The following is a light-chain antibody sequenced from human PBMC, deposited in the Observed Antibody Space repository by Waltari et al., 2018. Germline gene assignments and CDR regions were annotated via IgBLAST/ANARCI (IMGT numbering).Light chain of an antibody. CDR3: SSYTRRSYWV. Sequence: QSALTQPASVSGSPGQSITISCTGTSSDVGFYDFVSWFQQHPGKAPKVMSYKVTNRPAGFSNRCAGSKSANTAALTISGLQAEDEADYYCSSYTRRSYWVFGGGTQLTVL. CDR2: KVT. CDR1: SSDVGFYDF. J-gene: IGLJ3*02. V-gene: IGLV2-14*01.